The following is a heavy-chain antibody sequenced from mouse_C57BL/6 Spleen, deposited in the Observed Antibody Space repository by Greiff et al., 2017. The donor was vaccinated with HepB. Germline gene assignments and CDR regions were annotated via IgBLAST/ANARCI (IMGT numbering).Heavy chain of an antibody. CDR1: GFSLTSYG. CDR3: ARHGTYYSNSHYYAMDY. V-gene: IGHV2-6-1*01. J-gene: IGHJ4*01. Sequence: VQLVESGPGLVAPSQSLSITCTVSGFSLTSYGVHWVRQPPGKGLEWLVVIWSDGSTTYNSALKSRLSISKDNSKSQVFLKMNSLQTDDTAMYYCARHGTYYSNSHYYAMDYWGQGTSVTVSS. CDR2: IWSDGST. D-gene: IGHD2-5*01.